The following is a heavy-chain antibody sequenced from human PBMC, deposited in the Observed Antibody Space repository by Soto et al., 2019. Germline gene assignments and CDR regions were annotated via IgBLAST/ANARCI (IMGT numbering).Heavy chain of an antibody. CDR1: GGSISSSSYY. CDR2: IYYSGST. V-gene: IGHV4-39*01. D-gene: IGHD2-15*01. J-gene: IGHJ4*02. CDR3: ARTGTCSGGSCYSSYYFDY. Sequence: LSLTCTVSGGSISSSSYYWGWIRQPPGKGLEWIGSIYYSGSTYYNPSLKSRVTISVDTSKNQFSLKLSSVTAADTAVYYCARTGTCSGGSCYSSYYFDYWGQGTLVTVSS.